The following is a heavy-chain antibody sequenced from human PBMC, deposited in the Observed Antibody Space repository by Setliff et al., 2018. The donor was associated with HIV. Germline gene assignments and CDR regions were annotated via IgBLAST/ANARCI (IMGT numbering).Heavy chain of an antibody. CDR1: GYTFTGYY. Sequence: SVKVSCKASGYTFTGYYMHWVRQAPGQGLEWMGRINPIFGTANYAQKFQGRVTITADKSTSTAYMELSSLRSEDTAVYYCARSLGDPPYYYGSGSYDNSGYWGQGTPVTVS. D-gene: IGHD3-10*01. CDR2: INPIFGTA. CDR3: ARSLGDPPYYYGSGSYDNSGY. V-gene: IGHV1-69*06. J-gene: IGHJ4*02.